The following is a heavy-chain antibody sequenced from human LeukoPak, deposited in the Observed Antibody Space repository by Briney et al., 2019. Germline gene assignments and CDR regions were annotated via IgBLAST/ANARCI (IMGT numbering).Heavy chain of an antibody. D-gene: IGHD3-10*01. Sequence: SETLSLTCTVSGGSVSSSSYYWGWIRQPPGKGLEWIGSIYYSGSTYYNPSLKSRVTISVDTSKNQFSLKLTSVTAADTAVYYCARRGGGWYFDPWGRGTLVTVSS. CDR2: IYYSGST. CDR3: ARRGGGWYFDP. V-gene: IGHV4-39*07. CDR1: GGSVSSSSYY. J-gene: IGHJ2*01.